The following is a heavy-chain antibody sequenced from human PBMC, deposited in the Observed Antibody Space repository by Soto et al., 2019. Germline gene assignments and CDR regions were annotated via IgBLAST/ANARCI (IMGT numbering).Heavy chain of an antibody. CDR1: GFTSDDHG. D-gene: IGHD1-26*01. J-gene: IGHJ4*02. V-gene: IGHV3-9*02. Sequence: EAQLVESGGGLVQPGRSLRLSCAASGFTSDDHGMHWVRQVPGKGLEWVSGIIWNTCNTGYADSVKGRFTISRDNAKKSLYLQMNSLRAEDTALYYCVKDIEPWGAHSWGQGTLVTVSS. CDR3: VKDIEPWGAHS. CDR2: IIWNTCNT.